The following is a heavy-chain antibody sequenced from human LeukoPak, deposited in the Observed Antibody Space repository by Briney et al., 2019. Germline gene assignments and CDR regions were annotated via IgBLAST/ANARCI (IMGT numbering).Heavy chain of an antibody. J-gene: IGHJ3*02. Sequence: ASVKVSCKASGGTFSSYAFSWVRQAPGQGLEWMGVIITIFHTPYYAPKFQGRVTITAGKSTSTVYMEVSSLRSEDTAVYYCARAAAAGTSHDAFDIWGQGTMVTVSS. CDR1: GGTFSSYA. V-gene: IGHV1-69*06. D-gene: IGHD6-13*01. CDR3: ARAAAAGTSHDAFDI. CDR2: IITIFHTP.